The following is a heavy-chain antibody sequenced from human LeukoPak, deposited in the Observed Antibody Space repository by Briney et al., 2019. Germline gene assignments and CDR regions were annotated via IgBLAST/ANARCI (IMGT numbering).Heavy chain of an antibody. V-gene: IGHV4-30-2*01. CDR3: AREGGPRNGFDY. J-gene: IGHJ4*02. D-gene: IGHD1-1*01. CDR2: IYHSGST. CDR1: GGSISSGGYY. Sequence: SQTLSLTCTVSGGSISSGGYYWSWIRQPPGKGLEWIGYIYHSGSTNYNPSLKSRVTISVDTSKNQFSLKLSSVTAADTAVYYCAREGGPRNGFDYWGQGTLVTVSS.